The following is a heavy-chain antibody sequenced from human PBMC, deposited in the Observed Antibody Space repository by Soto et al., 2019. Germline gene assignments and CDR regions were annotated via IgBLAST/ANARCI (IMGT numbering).Heavy chain of an antibody. CDR1: GFISSSYW. CDR2: INSDGSFT. Sequence: GGSLRLSCAASGFISSSYWMHWVRQVPGKGLVWVSRINSDGSFTSYADSVKGRFTISRDNAKNTLYLQMNSLRVEDTAVYYCLRWSTSPIFALDIWGQGTVVTVSS. J-gene: IGHJ3*02. D-gene: IGHD2-2*01. V-gene: IGHV3-74*01. CDR3: LRWSTSPIFALDI.